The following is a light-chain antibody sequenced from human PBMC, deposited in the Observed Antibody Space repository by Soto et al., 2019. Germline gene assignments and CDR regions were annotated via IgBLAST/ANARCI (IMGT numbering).Light chain of an antibody. CDR3: QQYDNNFWT. CDR2: HVA. V-gene: IGKV1-5*03. J-gene: IGKJ1*01. Sequence: DIQMTQSPSTLSASVGDRVTGTCRASESISSSLALFQQKPGKDPTLLMYHVARLNSGVSSRFFGSGSGTEFTLNMSSLQPDDFATYYGQQYDNNFWTVGKGTKVEIK. CDR1: ESISSS.